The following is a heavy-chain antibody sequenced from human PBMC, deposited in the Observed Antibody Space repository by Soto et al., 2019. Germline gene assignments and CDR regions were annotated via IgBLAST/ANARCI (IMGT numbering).Heavy chain of an antibody. V-gene: IGHV3-33*01. Sequence: QVQLVESGGGVVQPGRSLRLSCAASGFTFSSYGMHWVRQAPGKGLEWVAVIWYDGSNKYYADSVKGRFTISRDNSKNTMYLQMNSRRAEDTAVYYCARGVTMVRGVVPLYYYYGMDVWGQGTTVTVSS. CDR2: IWYDGSNK. J-gene: IGHJ6*02. D-gene: IGHD3-10*01. CDR1: GFTFSSYG. CDR3: ARGVTMVRGVVPLYYYYGMDV.